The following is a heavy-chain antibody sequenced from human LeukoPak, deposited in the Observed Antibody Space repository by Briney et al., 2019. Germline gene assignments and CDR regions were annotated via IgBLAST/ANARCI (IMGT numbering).Heavy chain of an antibody. J-gene: IGHJ6*03. CDR1: GFTFSSYA. Sequence: GGSLRLSCAASGFTFSSYAMHWVRQAPGKGLEWVAVISYDGSNKYYADSVKGRFTISRDNSKNTLYLQMNSLRAEDTAVYYCARDFTSSSSWYSHYYYYMDVWGKGTTVTVSS. V-gene: IGHV3-30*04. CDR3: ARDFTSSSSWYSHYYYYMDV. D-gene: IGHD6-13*01. CDR2: ISYDGSNK.